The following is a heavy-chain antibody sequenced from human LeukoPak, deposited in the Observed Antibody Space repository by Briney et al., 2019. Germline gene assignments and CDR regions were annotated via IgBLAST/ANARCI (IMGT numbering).Heavy chain of an antibody. V-gene: IGHV4-4*09. J-gene: IGHJ4*02. CDR3: ANSYDSKIVPFDN. CDR1: GASISGSY. CDR2: VYSSGST. Sequence: SETLSLTCTVSGASISGSYWNWVRQPPGRGLEWIGYVYSSGSTDYNPSLKGRVAISVDASKNQFSLKLTSVTAADTAVYYCANSYDSKIVPFDNWGQGALVTVSS. D-gene: IGHD3-22*01.